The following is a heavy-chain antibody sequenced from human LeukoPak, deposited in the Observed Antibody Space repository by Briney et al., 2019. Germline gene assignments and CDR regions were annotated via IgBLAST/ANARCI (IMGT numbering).Heavy chain of an antibody. J-gene: IGHJ3*02. D-gene: IGHD6-13*01. CDR2: ISSSSSYI. V-gene: IGHV3-21*01. CDR3: ARGGSGSSWYDAFDI. Sequence: GGPLRLSCAASGFTFSSYSMNWVRQAPGKGLEWVSSISSSSSYIYYADSVKGRFTISRDNAKNSLYLQMNSLRAEDTAVYYCARGGSGSSWYDAFDIWGQGTMVTVSS. CDR1: GFTFSSYS.